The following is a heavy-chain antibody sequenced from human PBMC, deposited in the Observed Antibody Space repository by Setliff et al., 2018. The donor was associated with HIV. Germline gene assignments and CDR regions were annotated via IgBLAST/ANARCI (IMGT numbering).Heavy chain of an antibody. D-gene: IGHD6-19*01. CDR1: GGSINTSSYY. Sequence: LTCSVSGGSINTSSYYWAWVRQPPGNELEWIGSIYHDGTTHYRSSLRSRAAISIDTSKSQISLKVRSVTAADTAVYFCAGHPVTSGWLSLNWFDPWGQGILVTVSS. J-gene: IGHJ5*01. CDR3: AGHPVTSGWLSLNWFDP. V-gene: IGHV4-39*07. CDR2: IYHDGTT.